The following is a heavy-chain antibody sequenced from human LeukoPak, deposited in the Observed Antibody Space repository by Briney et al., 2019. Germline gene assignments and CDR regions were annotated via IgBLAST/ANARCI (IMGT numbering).Heavy chain of an antibody. CDR2: IYHSGST. D-gene: IGHD3-3*01. J-gene: IGHJ4*02. CDR1: GFTVSSNY. V-gene: IGHV4-4*02. CDR3: ARLSLKVLEWSPTKGKETHYFDY. Sequence: GSLRLSCAASGFTVSSNYMSWVRQIPGKGLEWIGEIYHSGSTNYNPSLKSRVTILVDKSKNQFSLKLSSVTAADTAVYYCARLSLKVLEWSPTKGKETHYFDYWGQGTLVTVSS.